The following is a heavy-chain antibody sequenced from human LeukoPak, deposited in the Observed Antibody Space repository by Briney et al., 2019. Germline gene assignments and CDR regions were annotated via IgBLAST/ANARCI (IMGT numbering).Heavy chain of an antibody. Sequence: GASVKVSCKASGHTFTGHYMHWVRQAPGQGLEWMGWISAYNGNTNYAQKLQGRVTMTTDTSTSTAYMELRSLRSDDTAVYYCARDPGGYSYGEFDYWGQGTLVTVSS. D-gene: IGHD5-18*01. J-gene: IGHJ4*02. CDR3: ARDPGGYSYGEFDY. V-gene: IGHV1-18*04. CDR1: GHTFTGHY. CDR2: ISAYNGNT.